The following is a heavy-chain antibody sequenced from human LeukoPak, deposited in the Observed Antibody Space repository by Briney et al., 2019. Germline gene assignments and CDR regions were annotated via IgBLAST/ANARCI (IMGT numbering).Heavy chain of an antibody. CDR1: GFTFSSYE. J-gene: IGHJ6*04. D-gene: IGHD3-10*02. Sequence: GGSLRLSCAASGFTFSSYEMNWVRQTPGKELEWVSYISSSRSTIYYADSVKGRFTVSIDNPKNSLYLQMNSLRAEDTAVYYCAELGITMIGGVWGKGTTVTISS. V-gene: IGHV3-48*03. CDR2: ISSSRSTI. CDR3: AELGITMIGGV.